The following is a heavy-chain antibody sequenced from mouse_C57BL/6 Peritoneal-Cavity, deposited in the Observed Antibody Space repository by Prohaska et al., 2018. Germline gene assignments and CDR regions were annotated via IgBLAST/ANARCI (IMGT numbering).Heavy chain of an antibody. Sequence: EVQLLETGGGLVQPGGSRGLSCEVSGFTFSGFWMSWVRQTPGKTLEWIGDINSEGSAINYTPNIKDRFTSFRDNDKSTLYLQMSNVRSEDTATYFWMRYGSSYWYFDVWGTGTTVTVSS. D-gene: IGHD1-1*01. CDR1: GFTFSGFW. CDR2: INSEGSAI. CDR3: MRYGSSYWYFDV. J-gene: IGHJ1*03. V-gene: IGHV11-2*01.